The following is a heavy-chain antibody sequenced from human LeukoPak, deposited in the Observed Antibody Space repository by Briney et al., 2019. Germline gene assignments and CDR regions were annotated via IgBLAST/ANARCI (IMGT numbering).Heavy chain of an antibody. CDR3: AKDLYGDYVSALDY. CDR2: ISWNSGSI. J-gene: IGHJ4*02. V-gene: IGHV3-9*01. Sequence: GRSLRLSCAASRFTFDDYAMHWVRQAPGKGLEWVSGISWNSGSIGYADSVKGRFTISRDNAKNSLYLQMNSLRAEDTALYYCAKDLYGDYVSALDYWGQGTLVTVSS. D-gene: IGHD4-17*01. CDR1: RFTFDDYA.